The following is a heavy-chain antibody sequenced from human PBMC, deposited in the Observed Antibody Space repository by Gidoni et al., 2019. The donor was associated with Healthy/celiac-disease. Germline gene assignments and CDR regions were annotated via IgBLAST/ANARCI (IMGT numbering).Heavy chain of an antibody. CDR1: GFTFSSSA. D-gene: IGHD3-10*01. V-gene: IGHV3-23*01. CDR2: ISVSGGST. CDR3: AKVGEGLLWFGEYTGPFDY. Sequence: EVQLLESGGGLVQPGGSLRLSCEASGFTFSSSAMSWVRQAPGKGLGWVSAISVSGGSTYYADSVKCRCTISRDNSKNTLYLQMNSLRAEDTSVYYCAKVGEGLLWFGEYTGPFDYWGQGTLVTVSS. J-gene: IGHJ4*02.